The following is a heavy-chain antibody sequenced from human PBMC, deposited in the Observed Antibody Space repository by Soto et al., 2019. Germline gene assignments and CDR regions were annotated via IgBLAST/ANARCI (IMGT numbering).Heavy chain of an antibody. CDR1: GGSFSGYY. CDR3: ASLGCSGGSCYSPVHPYYYYGMDV. V-gene: IGHV4-34*01. Sequence: SETLSHTCAVYGGSFSGYYWSWIRQPPGKGLEWIGEINHSGSTNYNPSLKSRVTISVDTSKNQFSLKLSSVTAADTAVYYCASLGCSGGSCYSPVHPYYYYGMDVWGQGTTVTVSS. J-gene: IGHJ6*02. D-gene: IGHD2-15*01. CDR2: INHSGST.